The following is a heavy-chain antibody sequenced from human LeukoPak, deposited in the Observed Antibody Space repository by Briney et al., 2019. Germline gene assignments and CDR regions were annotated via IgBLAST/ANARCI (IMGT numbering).Heavy chain of an antibody. J-gene: IGHJ4*02. D-gene: IGHD3-22*01. CDR3: AREARDDISGYYVDY. V-gene: IGHV3-33*01. CDR1: GFNFSTYD. CDR2: IWYEGSNS. Sequence: GRSLTLSCAATGFNFSTYDMHWVRQAPGKGLEGVAVIWYEGSNSYYVDSVKGRFTISRDNSKNTLYLQMNSLRAEDTGVYYCAREARDDISGYYVDYWGQGTLVTVSS.